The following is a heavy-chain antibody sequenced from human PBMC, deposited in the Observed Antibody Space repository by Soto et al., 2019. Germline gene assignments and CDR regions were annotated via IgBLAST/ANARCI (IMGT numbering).Heavy chain of an antibody. V-gene: IGHV3-73*02. CDR3: TVQDSYYDSSGYVDY. CDR1: GFTFSGSA. D-gene: IGHD3-22*01. J-gene: IGHJ4*02. Sequence: EVQLVESGGGLVQPGGSLKLSCAASGFTFSGSAMHWVRQASGKGLEWVGRIRSKANSYATAYAASVKGRFTISRDDSKNTAYLQMNSLKTEDTAVYYCTVQDSYYDSSGYVDYWGQGTLVTVSS. CDR2: IRSKANSYAT.